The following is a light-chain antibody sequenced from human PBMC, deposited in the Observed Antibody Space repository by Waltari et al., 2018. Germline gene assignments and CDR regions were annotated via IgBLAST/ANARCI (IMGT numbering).Light chain of an antibody. CDR1: QSVTSSS. CDR2: GTS. V-gene: IGKV3-20*01. J-gene: IGKJ4*01. CDR3: QQYDGEVVT. Sequence: EIVLTQSPGTLSLSPGERATLSCRASQSVTSSSLTWYQQKLGQATRLLIYGTSSRATGIPDRFSGSGSGTDFTLTISRLEPEDFAVYYCQQYDGEVVTFGGGTKVEI.